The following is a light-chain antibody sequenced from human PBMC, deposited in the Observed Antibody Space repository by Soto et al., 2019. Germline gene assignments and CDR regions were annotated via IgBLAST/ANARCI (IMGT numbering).Light chain of an antibody. J-gene: IGKJ4*01. V-gene: IGKV1-33*01. Sequence: DIQMTQSPSSLSASVGDRVTITCQASQDISNYLNWYQQKPGKAPKLLIYDESNLETGVPSRFSGSGSGTDFTFTISSLQPEAIATYYCQQYDNLPLTCGGGTKVEIK. CDR1: QDISNY. CDR3: QQYDNLPLT. CDR2: DES.